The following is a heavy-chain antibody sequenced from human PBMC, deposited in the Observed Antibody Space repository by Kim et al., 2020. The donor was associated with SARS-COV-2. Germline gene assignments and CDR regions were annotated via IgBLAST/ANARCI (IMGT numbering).Heavy chain of an antibody. CDR3: VTCYQRELRWFEFDH. Sequence: GGSLRLSCAASGFPFSAFWMHWVRQDPGQGLQWVSRINADGTDTLYADSVRGRFTVSRDNTGDTLFLQMNSLRADDTAVYYCVTCYQRELRWFEFDHWGQGALVTVSA. J-gene: IGHJ4*02. V-gene: IGHV3-74*01. CDR1: GFPFSAFW. D-gene: IGHD2-8*01. CDR2: INADGTDT.